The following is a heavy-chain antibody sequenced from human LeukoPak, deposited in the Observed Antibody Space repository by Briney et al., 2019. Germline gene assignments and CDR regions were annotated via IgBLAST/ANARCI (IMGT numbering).Heavy chain of an antibody. CDR1: GFTFDDYA. J-gene: IGHJ6*02. Sequence: QSGGSLRLSCAASGFTFDDYAMHWVRQAPGKGLEWVSGISWNSGSIGYADSVKGRFTISRDNAKNSLYLQMNSLRAEDTAVYYCARDLCGSYYCYYYGMDVWGQGTTVTVSS. V-gene: IGHV3-9*01. CDR2: ISWNSGSI. D-gene: IGHD1-26*01. CDR3: ARDLCGSYYCYYYGMDV.